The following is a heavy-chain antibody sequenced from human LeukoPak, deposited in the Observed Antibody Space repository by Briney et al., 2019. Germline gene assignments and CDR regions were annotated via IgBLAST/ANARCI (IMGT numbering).Heavy chain of an antibody. J-gene: IGHJ4*02. CDR1: GGSFSGYY. CDR3: ARYYDSSGYYDY. CDR2: INHSGST. D-gene: IGHD3-22*01. Sequence: SETLSLTCAVYGGSFSGYYWSWIRQPPGKGLEWIGEINHSGSTNYNPSLKSRVTISVDTSKNQFSLKLSSVTAAGTAVYYCARYYDSSGYYDYWGQGTLVTVSS. V-gene: IGHV4-34*01.